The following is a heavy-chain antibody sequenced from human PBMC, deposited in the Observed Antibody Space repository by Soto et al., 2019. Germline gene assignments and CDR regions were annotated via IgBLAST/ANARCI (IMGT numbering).Heavy chain of an antibody. CDR3: ARVRREYDNSGPVDY. CDR1: GGSISSGDYS. CDR2: IYYGGST. D-gene: IGHD3-22*01. J-gene: IGHJ4*02. V-gene: IGHV4-30-2*01. Sequence: PSETLSLTCAVSGGSISSGDYSWIWIRQPPGKGLEWIGYIYYGGSTYYNPSLQSRVTMSVDRSRNQFSLKLNSVTAADTAVYYCARVRREYDNSGPVDYWGQGTLVTVSS.